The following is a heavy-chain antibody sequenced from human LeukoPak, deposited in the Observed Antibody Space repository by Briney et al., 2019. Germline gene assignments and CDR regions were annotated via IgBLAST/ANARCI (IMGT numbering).Heavy chain of an antibody. CDR1: GYTFTSYG. J-gene: IGHJ5*02. CDR3: ARISSWYGYNWFDP. D-gene: IGHD6-13*01. V-gene: IGHV1-18*01. CDR2: ISAYNGNT. Sequence: ASVKVSCKASGYTFTSYGISWVRQAPGQGLEWMGWISAYNGNTNYAQKLQGRVTMTTDTSTSTAYMELRSLRSDDTAVYYCARISSWYGYNWFDPWGQETLVTVSS.